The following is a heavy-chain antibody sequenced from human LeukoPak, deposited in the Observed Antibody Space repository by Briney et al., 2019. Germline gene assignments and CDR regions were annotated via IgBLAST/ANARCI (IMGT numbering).Heavy chain of an antibody. CDR3: AREVLRSIAALVTD. CDR1: GFTFSDYY. J-gene: IGHJ4*02. CDR2: ISSSGSTI. V-gene: IGHV3-11*04. Sequence: PGGSLRLSCAASGFTFSDYYMSWIRQAPGKGLEWVSYISSSGSTIYYADSVKGRFTISRDNAKNSLYLQMNSLRAEDTAVYYCAREVLRSIAALVTDWGQGTLVTVSS. D-gene: IGHD6-6*01.